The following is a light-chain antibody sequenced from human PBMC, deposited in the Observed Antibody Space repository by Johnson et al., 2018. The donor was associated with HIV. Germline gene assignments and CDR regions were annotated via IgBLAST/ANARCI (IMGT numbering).Light chain of an antibody. Sequence: QSVLTQPPSVSAAPGQKVTVSCSGSTSNIGNNYVSWYQQLPGTAPKLLIYENNKRPSGIPDRFSGSKSGTSATLGITGLPTGDEADYYCGTWDSSLSAYVFGTGTKVTFL. CDR3: GTWDSSLSAYV. J-gene: IGLJ1*01. CDR2: ENN. CDR1: TSNIGNNY. V-gene: IGLV1-51*02.